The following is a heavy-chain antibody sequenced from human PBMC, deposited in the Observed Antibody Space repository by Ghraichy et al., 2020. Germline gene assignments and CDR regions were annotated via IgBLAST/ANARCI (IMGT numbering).Heavy chain of an antibody. CDR2: IYYSGST. Sequence: TLSLTCAVSGGSISSGGYSWSWIRQPPGKGLEWIGYIYYSGSTYYNPSLKSRVTISVDTSKNQFSLKLSSVTAADTAVYYCARDVRGSSWDDAFDIWGQGTMVTVSS. CDR3: ARDVRGSSWDDAFDI. D-gene: IGHD6-13*01. V-gene: IGHV4-30-4*07. J-gene: IGHJ3*02. CDR1: GGSISSGGYS.